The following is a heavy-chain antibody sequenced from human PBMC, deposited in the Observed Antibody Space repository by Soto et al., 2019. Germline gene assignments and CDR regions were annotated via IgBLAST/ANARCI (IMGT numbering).Heavy chain of an antibody. D-gene: IGHD4-17*01. Sequence: PRLSFAGSGLTFRNDWLSWVRQAPGKGLEWVANINQDGSERYYVDSVRGRFTISRDNVENSLYLQLNSLRPEDTAVYYCAVYGYGVSAAAYWGQGTLVTVSS. V-gene: IGHV3-7*03. CDR3: AVYGYGVSAAAY. J-gene: IGHJ4*02. CDR1: GLTFRNDW. CDR2: INQDGSER.